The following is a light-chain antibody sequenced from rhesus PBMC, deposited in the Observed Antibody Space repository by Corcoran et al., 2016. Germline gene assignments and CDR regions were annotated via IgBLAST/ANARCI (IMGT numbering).Light chain of an antibody. Sequence: DIQMTQSPSSLSASVGDRVTISCQASQDISNSLAWYQQKLGKVPNLLVYRASNLQTGVPSRFSGIGSGTDCTRTISSLQPEDFATYYCQHTYRIPFTFGPGTKVEIK. J-gene: IGKJ3*01. V-gene: IGKV1-25*01. CDR2: RAS. CDR1: QDISNS. CDR3: QHTYRIPFT.